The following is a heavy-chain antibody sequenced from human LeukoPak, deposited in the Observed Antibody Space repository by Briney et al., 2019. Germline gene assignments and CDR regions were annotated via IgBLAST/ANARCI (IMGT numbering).Heavy chain of an antibody. V-gene: IGHV4-4*07. CDR2: IYTSGST. Sequence: SETLSLTCTVSGGSISSYYWSWIRQPAGKGLEWIGRIYTSGSTNYNPSLKSRVTMSVDTSKNQFSLKLSSVTAADTAVYYCASSPFWRCSSTSCYRFFDLWGRGTLVTVSS. D-gene: IGHD2-2*02. J-gene: IGHJ2*01. CDR1: GGSISSYY. CDR3: ASSPFWRCSSTSCYRFFDL.